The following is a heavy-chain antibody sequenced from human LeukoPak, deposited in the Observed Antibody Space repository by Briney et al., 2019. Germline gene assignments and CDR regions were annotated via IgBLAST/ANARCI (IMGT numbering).Heavy chain of an antibody. J-gene: IGHJ4*02. CDR2: ISYDGSNK. D-gene: IGHD3-22*01. CDR1: GFTFSSYG. V-gene: IGHV3-30*03. CDR3: ARSGYYIYYFDY. Sequence: GRSLRLSCAASGFTFSSYGMHWVRQAPGKGLEWVAVISYDGSNKYYADSVKGRFTISRDNSKNTLYLQMNSLRAEDTAVYYCARSGYYIYYFDYWGQGTLVTVSS.